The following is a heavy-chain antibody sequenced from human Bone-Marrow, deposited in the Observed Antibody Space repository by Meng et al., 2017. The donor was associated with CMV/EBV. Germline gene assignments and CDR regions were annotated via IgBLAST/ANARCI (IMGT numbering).Heavy chain of an antibody. CDR1: GFTFSSYG. Sequence: GESLKISCAASGFTFSSYGMHWVRQAPGKGLEWVAFIRYDGSNKYYADSVKGRFTISRDNSKNTLYLQMNSLRAEDTALYYCARSDHSKCGGHYYYYYGMDVWGQGTTVTVSS. CDR3: ARSDHSKCGGHYYYYYGMDV. V-gene: IGHV3-30*02. J-gene: IGHJ6*02. CDR2: IRYDGSNK. D-gene: IGHD4-11*01.